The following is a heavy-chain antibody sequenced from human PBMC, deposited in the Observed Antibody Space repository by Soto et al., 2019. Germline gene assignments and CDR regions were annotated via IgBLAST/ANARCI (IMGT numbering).Heavy chain of an antibody. D-gene: IGHD3-16*02. Sequence: GGSLRLSCAASGFTLSMSAVNWVRQAPGKGLEWVSYISDSGDRTYYADSVKGRFTISRDRSKNTVSLQMDSLRAEDTAVYYCAKDRGIIVKAGDAFDVWGQGTKVTV. V-gene: IGHV3-23*01. CDR2: ISDSGDRT. J-gene: IGHJ3*01. CDR3: AKDRGIIVKAGDAFDV. CDR1: GFTLSMSA.